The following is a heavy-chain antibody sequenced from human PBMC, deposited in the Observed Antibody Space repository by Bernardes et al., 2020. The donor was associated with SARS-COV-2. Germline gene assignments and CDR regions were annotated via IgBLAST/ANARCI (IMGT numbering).Heavy chain of an antibody. V-gene: IGHV1-2*06. CDR2: INPHSGCT. D-gene: IGHD1-26*01. Sequence: ASVKVSCKASGYTLRDYYMHWVRQAPGQGLAWMGRINPHSGCTHHAQKFQGRVTVTRDTSLSTAYMELSRLTSDDTAVYYCARDLDRLYRGRRTDAVDIWGQGTMVTVSS. CDR3: ARDLDRLYRGRRTDAVDI. J-gene: IGHJ3*02. CDR1: GYTLRDYY.